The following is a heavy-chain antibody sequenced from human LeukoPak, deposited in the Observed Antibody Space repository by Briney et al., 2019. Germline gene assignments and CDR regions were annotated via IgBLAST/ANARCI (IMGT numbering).Heavy chain of an antibody. CDR3: ARDAPLRYFDWLSYGMDV. CDR2: IWYDGSNK. CDR1: GFTFSSYG. J-gene: IGHJ6*04. D-gene: IGHD3-9*01. Sequence: GRSLRLSCAASGFTFSSYGMHWVRQAPGKGLEWVAVIWYDGSNKYYADSVKGRFTISRDNSKNTLYLQMNSLRAEDTAVYYCARDAPLRYFDWLSYGMDVWGKGPTVTVSS. V-gene: IGHV3-33*01.